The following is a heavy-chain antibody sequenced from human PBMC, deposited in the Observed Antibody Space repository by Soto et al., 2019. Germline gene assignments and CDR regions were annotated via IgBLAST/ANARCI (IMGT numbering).Heavy chain of an antibody. CDR2: TSYDGNNE. J-gene: IGHJ4*02. Sequence: GGSLRLSCAASGFPFRNYAMHWVRQAPGKGLEWVALTSYDGNNEYYTDSVKGRSTISRDDSKNTLFLQVNRPRPEDTAVYYWAEDKGLFNRATSYLDYWGQGPLVTVSS. CDR3: AEDKGLFNRATSYLDY. V-gene: IGHV3-30*18. CDR1: GFPFRNYA.